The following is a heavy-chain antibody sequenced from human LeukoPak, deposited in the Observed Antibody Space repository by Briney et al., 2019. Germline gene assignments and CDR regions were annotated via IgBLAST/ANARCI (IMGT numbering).Heavy chain of an antibody. Sequence: GRSLRLSCAASGLTFSSYAMHWVRQAPGKGLEWVAVISYDGSNKYYADSVKGRFTISRDNSKNTLYLQMNSLRAEDTAVYYCARELSGFGELLSYNFDYWGQGTLVTVSS. CDR3: ARELSGFGELLSYNFDY. CDR2: ISYDGSNK. D-gene: IGHD3-10*01. J-gene: IGHJ4*02. V-gene: IGHV3-30*04. CDR1: GLTFSSYA.